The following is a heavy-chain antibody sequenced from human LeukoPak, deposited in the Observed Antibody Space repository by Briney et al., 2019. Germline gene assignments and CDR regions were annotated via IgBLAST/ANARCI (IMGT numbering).Heavy chain of an antibody. V-gene: IGHV1-46*01. CDR1: GYTFTGYY. J-gene: IGHJ4*02. Sequence: ASVKVSCKASGYTFTGYYMHWVRQAPGQGLEWMGWINPSGGSTSYAQKFQGRVTMTRDMSTSTVYMELSSLRSEDTAVYYCARGGPVYYFDYWGQGTLVTVSS. CDR2: INPSGGST. CDR3: ARGGPVYYFDY.